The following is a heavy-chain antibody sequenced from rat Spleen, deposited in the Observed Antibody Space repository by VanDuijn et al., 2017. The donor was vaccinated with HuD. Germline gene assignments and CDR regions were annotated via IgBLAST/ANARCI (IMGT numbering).Heavy chain of an antibody. Sequence: EVQLVESGGGLVQPGGSMKLSCAASGFTFSNYGTHWIRQTPTMGLEWVASISPSGGSSYYRDSVKGRFTISRDNAKSTLYLQMDSLKSEDTATYYCVSHGTRVSRFAYWGQGTLVTVSS. CDR1: GFTFSNYG. CDR2: ISPSGGSS. CDR3: VSHGTRVSRFAY. D-gene: IGHD1-4*01. V-gene: IGHV5-19*01. J-gene: IGHJ3*01.